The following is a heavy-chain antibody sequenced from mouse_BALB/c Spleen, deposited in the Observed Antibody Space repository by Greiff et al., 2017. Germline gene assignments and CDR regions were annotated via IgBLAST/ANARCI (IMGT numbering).Heavy chain of an antibody. Sequence: EVMLVESGGGLVKPGGSLKLSCAASGFTFSDYYMYWVRQTPEKRLEWVATISDGGSYTYYPDSVKGRFTISRDNAKNNLYLQMSSLKSEDTAMYYCARDRGYGSRVSYYFDYWGQGTTLTVSS. V-gene: IGHV5-4*02. J-gene: IGHJ2*01. CDR1: GFTFSDYY. CDR3: ARDRGYGSRVSYYFDY. D-gene: IGHD1-1*01. CDR2: ISDGGSYT.